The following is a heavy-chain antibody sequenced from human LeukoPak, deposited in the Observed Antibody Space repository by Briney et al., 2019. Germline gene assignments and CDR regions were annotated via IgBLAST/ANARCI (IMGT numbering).Heavy chain of an antibody. CDR3: ARVPNGYNWFDS. D-gene: IGHD4-17*01. J-gene: IGHJ5*01. CDR1: GGSFSGYY. Sequence: SETLSLTCAVYGGSFSGYYWSWIRQPPGKGLEWIGEINHSGSTNYNPSLKSRVTISVDTSKNQFSLKLTSVIAADTAVYYCARVPNGYNWFDSWGQGTLVTVSS. CDR2: INHSGST. V-gene: IGHV4-34*01.